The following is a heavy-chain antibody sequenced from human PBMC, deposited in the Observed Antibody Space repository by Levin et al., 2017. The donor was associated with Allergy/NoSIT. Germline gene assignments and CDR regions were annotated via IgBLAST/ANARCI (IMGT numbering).Heavy chain of an antibody. J-gene: IGHJ4*02. CDR3: VRDRRDGYNGFDY. V-gene: IGHV3-48*03. CDR1: GFTFSTYE. CDR2: IYSSGSII. D-gene: IGHD5-24*01. Sequence: GGSLRLSCAASGFTFSTYEMNWVRQAPGKGLEWLSYIYSSGSIIYYADSVRGRFTISRDNARNSLYLQMNSLRAEDTAVYYCVRDRRDGYNGFDYWGQGTLVTVSS.